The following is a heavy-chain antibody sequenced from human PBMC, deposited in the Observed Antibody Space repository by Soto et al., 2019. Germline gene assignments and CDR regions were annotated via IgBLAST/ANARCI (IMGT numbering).Heavy chain of an antibody. CDR2: ISGGGDGT. CDR1: GFTFYNYA. CDR3: AKKGLGSLATYCTTGDCHYAFDV. J-gene: IGHJ3*01. Sequence: EVHLLESGGGLVRPGGSLRLSCAASGFTFYNYAMNWVRQAPGKGLEWVSTISGGGDGTYYADSVKGRFTISRDNSRNTVYLRMNSLRAEDTAVYYCAKKGLGSLATYCTTGDCHYAFDVWGQGTLVTVSS. V-gene: IGHV3-23*01. D-gene: IGHD2-8*01.